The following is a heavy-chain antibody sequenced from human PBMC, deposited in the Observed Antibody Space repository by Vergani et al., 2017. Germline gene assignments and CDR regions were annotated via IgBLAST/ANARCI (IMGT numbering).Heavy chain of an antibody. J-gene: IGHJ4*02. CDR1: GFTFSSYS. Sequence: EVQLVESGGGLVQPGGSLRLSCAASGFTFSSYSMNWVRQAPGKGLEWVSYISSSSSTIYYADSVKGRFTISRDNAKNSLYLQMNSLRAEDTAVYYCARGWDSSSWYGNLYYWGQGTLVTVSS. V-gene: IGHV3-48*04. CDR2: ISSSSSTI. D-gene: IGHD6-13*01. CDR3: ARGWDSSSWYGNLYY.